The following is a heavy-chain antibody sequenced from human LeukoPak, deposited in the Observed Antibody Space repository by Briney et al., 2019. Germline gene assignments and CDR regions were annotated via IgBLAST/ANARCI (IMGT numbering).Heavy chain of an antibody. CDR3: ARDKVSTKGYSSSWSFDY. V-gene: IGHV3-30*04. J-gene: IGHJ4*02. CDR2: TPHDGINK. CDR1: GFNFSSYA. D-gene: IGHD6-13*01. Sequence: PGGSLRLSCAASGFNFSSYAMHWARQAQGKGLERVAVTPHDGINKYYSDSVKSRLTMSRDNSKNTLSLQIGSLRAEDTAVYYCARDKVSTKGYSSSWSFDYCGQGTLVTVSS.